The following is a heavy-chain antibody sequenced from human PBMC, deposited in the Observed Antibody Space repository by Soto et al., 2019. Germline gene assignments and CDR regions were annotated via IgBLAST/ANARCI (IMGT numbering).Heavy chain of an antibody. D-gene: IGHD6-13*01. V-gene: IGHV1-69*02. CDR2: IIPILGIT. Sequence: QVQLVQSGAEVKKPGSSVKVSCKASGGTFNSYTISWVRQAPRQRLEWMGRIIPILGITNYAQKFQGRVTITADKSTSTAYMELSSLRSEDTAVYYCARVGQQLATAFFDYWGQGTLVTVSS. CDR1: GGTFNSYT. J-gene: IGHJ4*02. CDR3: ARVGQQLATAFFDY.